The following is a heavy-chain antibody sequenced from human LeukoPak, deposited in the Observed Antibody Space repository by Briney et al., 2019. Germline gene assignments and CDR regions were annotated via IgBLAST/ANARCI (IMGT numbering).Heavy chain of an antibody. CDR1: GYPFTTFG. D-gene: IGHD6-19*01. V-gene: IGHV1-18*01. CDR2: ISAYNGNT. Sequence: ASVKVSCKASGYPFTTFGIRWLGQAPGQGLKWLGWISAYNGNTNYAQKLQGRGTMTTDTSTSTAYMELRSLRSDDTAVYYCARGGSSGWGYFQHWGQGTLVTVSS. CDR3: ARGGSSGWGYFQH. J-gene: IGHJ1*01.